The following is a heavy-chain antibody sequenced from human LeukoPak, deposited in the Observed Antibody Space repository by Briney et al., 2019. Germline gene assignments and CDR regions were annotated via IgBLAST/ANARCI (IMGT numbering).Heavy chain of an antibody. J-gene: IGHJ6*03. D-gene: IGHD3-10*01. Sequence: PGGSLRLSCAASGFTFSSYEMNWVRQAPGKGPEWVSYISSSGSTIYYADSVKGRFTISRDNAKNSLYLQMNSLKGDDTAVYYCAKDSAFYYIDVWGKGTTVIISS. CDR3: AKDSAFYYIDV. CDR1: GFTFSSYE. CDR2: ISSSGSTI. V-gene: IGHV3-48*03.